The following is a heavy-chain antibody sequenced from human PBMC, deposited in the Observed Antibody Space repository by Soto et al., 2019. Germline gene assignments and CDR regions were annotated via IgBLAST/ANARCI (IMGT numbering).Heavy chain of an antibody. CDR2: IYSSGNT. V-gene: IGHV4-39*01. Sequence: SETLSLTCTVSGGSISSSSYYWGWIRQPPGKGLEWIGIIYSSGNTYYNPSLKSRVTISVDTSKNQFSLKVNSVTAADTAVYYCASRGSRSSFSFEYWGQGTLVTVSS. J-gene: IGHJ4*02. CDR3: ASRGSRSSFSFEY. CDR1: GGSISSSSYY. D-gene: IGHD6-6*01.